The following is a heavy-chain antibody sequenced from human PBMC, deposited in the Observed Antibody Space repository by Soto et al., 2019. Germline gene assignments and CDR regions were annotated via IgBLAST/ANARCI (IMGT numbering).Heavy chain of an antibody. Sequence: QVQLVQSGAEVKKPGASVNVSCKASGYTFINAYIHWVRQAPGQGLEWRGVINPNGGSTVYSHKFQGRVTLTRDTSTSTVYVELSSLRSEDTAVYFCVRATAARQRDYSYHYYLHIWGKGTTVTVSS. J-gene: IGHJ6*03. D-gene: IGHD6-6*01. CDR2: INPNGGST. CDR1: GYTFINAY. V-gene: IGHV1-46*03. CDR3: VRATAARQRDYSYHYYLHI.